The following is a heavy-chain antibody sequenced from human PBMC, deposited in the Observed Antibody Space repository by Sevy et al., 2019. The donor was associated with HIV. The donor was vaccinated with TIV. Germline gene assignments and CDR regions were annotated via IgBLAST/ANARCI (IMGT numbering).Heavy chain of an antibody. CDR2: ISYDGRNNK. D-gene: IGHD3-16*01. CDR1: GFTFSDYS. CDR3: ARDRGEILRSAFDY. J-gene: IGHJ4*02. V-gene: IGHV3-30*14. Sequence: GGSLRLSRAASGFTFSDYSMHWVRQAPGKGLEWVAVISYDGRNNKYNVDSVKGRFTISRDNSKNTLFLQMNSLRAEDSAIYYCARDRGEILRSAFDYWGQGTLVTVSS.